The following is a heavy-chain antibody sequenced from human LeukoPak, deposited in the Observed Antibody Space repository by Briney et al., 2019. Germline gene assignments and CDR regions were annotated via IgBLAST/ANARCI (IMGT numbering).Heavy chain of an antibody. J-gene: IGHJ4*02. CDR2: ISYSGST. CDR3: ARHLYDSRGQTSFDY. Sequence: SETLSLTCTVSGGSISRYYWSWIRHPPGKGLEWIGYISYSGSTNYNPSLKSRVTISVDTSKNQFSLNLSSVTAADTAMYYCARHLYDSRGQTSFDYWGQGTLVTVSS. D-gene: IGHD3-22*01. CDR1: GGSISRYY. V-gene: IGHV4-59*08.